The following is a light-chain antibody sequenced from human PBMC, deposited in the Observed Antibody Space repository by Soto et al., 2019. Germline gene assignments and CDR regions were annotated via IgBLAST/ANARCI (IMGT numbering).Light chain of an antibody. CDR1: SSDVGGYNY. J-gene: IGLJ3*02. CDR2: DVS. V-gene: IGLV2-11*01. CDR3: CSYAGSYTWV. Sequence: QSALTQPRSVSGSPGQSVTISCTGTSSDVGGYNYVSWYQQHPGKAPKLMLYDVSKRPSGVPDRFSGSKSGNTASLTISGLQAEDEADYYCCSYAGSYTWVFGGGTKLTV.